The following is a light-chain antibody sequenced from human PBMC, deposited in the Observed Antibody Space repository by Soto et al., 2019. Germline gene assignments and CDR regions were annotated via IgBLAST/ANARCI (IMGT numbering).Light chain of an antibody. Sequence: ETVLTQSPATLSVSPGERATFSCKATQSVTTNLAWYQQKPGQVPRLLIYGASTRATGIPARFSGSGSGTEFTLSISSLQFEDFAIYHCQQYHSWPHTFGQGTKVDIK. CDR1: QSVTTN. V-gene: IGKV3-15*01. J-gene: IGKJ2*01. CDR2: GAS. CDR3: QQYHSWPHT.